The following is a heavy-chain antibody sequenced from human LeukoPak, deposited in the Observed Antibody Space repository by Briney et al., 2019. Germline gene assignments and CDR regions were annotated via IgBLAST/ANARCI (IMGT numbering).Heavy chain of an antibody. CDR1: GGSISSGGYY. CDR3: ARDDSSGYYPLDY. D-gene: IGHD3-22*01. V-gene: IGHV4-31*03. CDR2: IHYSEST. J-gene: IGHJ4*02. Sequence: SQTLSLTCTVSGGSISSGGYYWSWIRQHPGKGLEWIGYIHYSESTYYNPSLKSRVTISVDTSKNQFSLKLSSVTAADTAVYYCARDDSSGYYPLDYWGQGTLVTVSS.